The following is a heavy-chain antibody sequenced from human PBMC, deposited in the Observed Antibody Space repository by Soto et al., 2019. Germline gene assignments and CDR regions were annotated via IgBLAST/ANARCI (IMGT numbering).Heavy chain of an antibody. V-gene: IGHV4-30-2*01. CDR3: ARRSDYYGSGSYYSDYFDY. CDR2: IYHSGST. CDR1: GGSISSGGYS. J-gene: IGHJ4*02. Sequence: SETLSLTCAVSGGSISSGGYSWSWIRQPPGKGLEWIGYIYHSGSTYYNPSLKSRVTISVDRSKNQFSLKLSSVTAADTAVYYCARRSDYYGSGSYYSDYFDYWGQGTLVTVSS. D-gene: IGHD3-10*01.